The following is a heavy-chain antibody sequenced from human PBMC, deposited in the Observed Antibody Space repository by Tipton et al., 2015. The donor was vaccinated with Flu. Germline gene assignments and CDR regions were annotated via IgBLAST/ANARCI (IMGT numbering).Heavy chain of an antibody. D-gene: IGHD3-22*01. V-gene: IGHV4-39*01. CDR1: GGSISSSSYY. CDR3: ARGRGYYYDFDY. Sequence: TLSLTCTVSGGSISSSSYYWGWIRRPPGKGLEWIGSIYYSGSTYYNPSLKSRVTISVDTSKNQFSLKLSSVTAADTAVYYCARGRGYYYDFDYWGQGTLVTVSS. CDR2: IYYSGST. J-gene: IGHJ4*02.